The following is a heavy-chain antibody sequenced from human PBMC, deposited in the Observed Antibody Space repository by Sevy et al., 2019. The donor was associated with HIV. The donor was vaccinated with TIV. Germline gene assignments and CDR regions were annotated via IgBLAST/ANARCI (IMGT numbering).Heavy chain of an antibody. Sequence: GGSLTLSCAASGFDFSIYSMSWVRQAPGKGLEWVSTLSFGCGKINYADSVEGRFTISRDNSKSSVYLQMNNMRVEDTAVYYCAREGCTKPHDYWGQGTLVTVSS. CDR2: LSFGCGKI. J-gene: IGHJ4*02. D-gene: IGHD2-8*01. V-gene: IGHV3-23*01. CDR1: GFDFSIYS. CDR3: AREGCTKPHDY.